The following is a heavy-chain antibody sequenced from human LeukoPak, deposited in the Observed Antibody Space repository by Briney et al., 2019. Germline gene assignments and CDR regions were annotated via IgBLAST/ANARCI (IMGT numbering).Heavy chain of an antibody. J-gene: IGHJ5*02. D-gene: IGHD5-24*01. CDR2: VDPEDGET. V-gene: IGHV1-69-2*01. CDR3: ATGRWLQPFDP. CDR1: GYTFTDYY. Sequence: ASVKVSCKVSGYTFTDYYMHWVQQAPGKGLEWMGLVDPEDGETIYAEKFQGRVTITADTSTDTAYMELSSLRSEDMAVYYCATGRWLQPFDPWGQGTLVTVSS.